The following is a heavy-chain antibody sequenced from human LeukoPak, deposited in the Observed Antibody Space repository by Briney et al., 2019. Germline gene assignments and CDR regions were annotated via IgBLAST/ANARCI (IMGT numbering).Heavy chain of an antibody. CDR1: VFTFSDYW. CDR3: ARTGDFDY. Sequence: PGGSLRLSCAASVFTFSDYWMHWVRQAPGKGLVWVSYIKTDGSSTSYADSVKGRFTISRDNAKNTLYLQMNSLRAEDTAVYYCARTGDFDYWGQGILVTVSS. J-gene: IGHJ4*02. D-gene: IGHD7-27*01. CDR2: IKTDGSST. V-gene: IGHV3-74*01.